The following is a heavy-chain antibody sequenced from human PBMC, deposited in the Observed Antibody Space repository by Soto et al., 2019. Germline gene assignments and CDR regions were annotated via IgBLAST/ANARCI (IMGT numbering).Heavy chain of an antibody. CDR3: AKDRVGGTFYTPLAF. CDR2: ITDDGSFQ. CDR1: GFNFDNYG. V-gene: IGHV3-30*18. J-gene: IGHJ4*02. D-gene: IGHD1-7*01. Sequence: PGGSLRLSCQASGFNFDNYGVHRVRQAPGKGLEWVAVITDDGSFQYYAASVQGRFTISRDNSKNTLSLHLNTLKPEDTAVYHCAKDRVGGTFYTPLAFWGQGTLVTVSS.